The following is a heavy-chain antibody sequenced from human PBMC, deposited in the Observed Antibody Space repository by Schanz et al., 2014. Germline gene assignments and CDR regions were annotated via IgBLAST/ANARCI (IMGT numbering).Heavy chain of an antibody. CDR2: IRSSSTTI. D-gene: IGHD3-10*01. J-gene: IGHJ3*02. CDR3: AKGRFGELSAFDI. V-gene: IGHV3-48*01. Sequence: EVQLVESGGGWVQPGGSLRLSCAASGFTFSDYSMNWVRQAPGKGPEWVSYIRSSSTTIYYADSVKGRFTISRDNAKNTLYLQMNSLRAEDTAVYYCAKGRFGELSAFDIWGQGTMVTVSS. CDR1: GFTFSDYS.